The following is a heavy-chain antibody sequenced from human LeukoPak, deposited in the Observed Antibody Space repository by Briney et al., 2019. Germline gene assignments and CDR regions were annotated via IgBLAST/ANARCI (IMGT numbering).Heavy chain of an antibody. D-gene: IGHD2-15*01. CDR1: GGSISSSSYY. CDR2: IFYSGTT. J-gene: IGHJ4*02. CDR3: ARLPGRWPKH. V-gene: IGHV4-39*01. Sequence: PSETLSLTCTVSGGSISSSSYYWGWIRQPPGKGLEWIGNIFYSGTTYYSPSLKSRVTISVDTSTNQFSLKLSSVTAADTAVYYCARLPGRWPKHWGQGTLVTVSS.